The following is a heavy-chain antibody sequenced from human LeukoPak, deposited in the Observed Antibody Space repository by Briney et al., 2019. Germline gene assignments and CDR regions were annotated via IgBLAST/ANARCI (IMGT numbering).Heavy chain of an antibody. CDR1: GGTFSSYA. J-gene: IGHJ6*03. Sequence: SVKVSCKASGGTFSSYAISWVRQAPGQGFECVGGFIPIFGTANYAQNFQGRVMITADESTSTAYMELSSLRSEDTAVYYCARSPPGLIYMDVWGKGTTVSVSS. V-gene: IGHV1-69*01. D-gene: IGHD2-8*01. CDR3: ARSPPGLIYMDV. CDR2: FIPIFGTA.